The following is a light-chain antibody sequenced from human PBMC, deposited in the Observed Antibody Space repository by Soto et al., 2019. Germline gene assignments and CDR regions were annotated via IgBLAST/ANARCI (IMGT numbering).Light chain of an antibody. CDR2: DAS. CDR1: QTVSSY. Sequence: EIVLRQSPATLSLSPGERATLSCRASQTVSSYLAWYQQKPGQAPRLLIYDASVRATGTPGRFSGSGSGPDFNLIINSLEPDDFAVYFCHQRSDWPHTFGQGTRLDIK. V-gene: IGKV3-11*01. J-gene: IGKJ2*01. CDR3: HQRSDWPHT.